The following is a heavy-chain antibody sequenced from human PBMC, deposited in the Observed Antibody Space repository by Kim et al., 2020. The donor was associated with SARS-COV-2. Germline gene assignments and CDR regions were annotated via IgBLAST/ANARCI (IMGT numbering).Heavy chain of an antibody. CDR3: ARGVTMVRGHDAFDI. J-gene: IGHJ3*02. D-gene: IGHD3-10*01. V-gene: IGHV3-66*01. Sequence: DSVKGRFTISRDNSKNTLYLQMNSLRAEDTAVYYCARGVTMVRGHDAFDIWGQGTMVTVSS.